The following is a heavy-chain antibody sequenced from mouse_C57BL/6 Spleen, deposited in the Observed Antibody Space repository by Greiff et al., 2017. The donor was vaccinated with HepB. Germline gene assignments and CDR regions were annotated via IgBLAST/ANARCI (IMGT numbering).Heavy chain of an antibody. V-gene: IGHV1-64*01. Sequence: VQLQQPGAELVKPGASVKLSCKASGYTFTSYWMHWVKQRPGQGLEWIGIIHPNSGSTNYNEKFKSKATLTVDKSSSTAYMQLSSLTSEDSAVYYCATSHYGSIHFDYWGQGTTLTVSS. CDR1: GYTFTSYW. J-gene: IGHJ2*01. CDR3: ATSHYGSIHFDY. CDR2: IHPNSGST. D-gene: IGHD1-1*01.